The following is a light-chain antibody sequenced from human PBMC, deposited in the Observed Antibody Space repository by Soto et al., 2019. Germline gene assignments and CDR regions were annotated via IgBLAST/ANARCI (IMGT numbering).Light chain of an antibody. CDR3: QQSYSTPHT. CDR1: QTISSS. V-gene: IGKV1-39*01. Sequence: DIQMTQSPTSLSASVGDRVTITCRASQTISSSLNWYQPRPGEAPKLLISVASRLERGITSRFSGSGSGTDFTLTITNLQPEDCESYYCQQSYSTPHTFGPGTKLESK. CDR2: VAS. J-gene: IGKJ2*01.